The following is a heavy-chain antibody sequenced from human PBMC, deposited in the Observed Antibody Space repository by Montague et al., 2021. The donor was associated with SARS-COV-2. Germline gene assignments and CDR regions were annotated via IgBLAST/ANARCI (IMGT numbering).Heavy chain of an antibody. D-gene: IGHD2-15*01. CDR1: GGAFSGYY. V-gene: IGHV4-34*01. Sequence: SETLSLTCAGYGGAFSGYYWSWIRQPPGRGLEWIGETNDSGRTNYNPSLEGRVTISVDTSKNQFSLRLSSVTAAETAVYYCARGDCSGSGCYYYYGMDVWGRGTTVTVSS. J-gene: IGHJ6*02. CDR2: TNDSGRT. CDR3: ARGDCSGSGCYYYYGMDV.